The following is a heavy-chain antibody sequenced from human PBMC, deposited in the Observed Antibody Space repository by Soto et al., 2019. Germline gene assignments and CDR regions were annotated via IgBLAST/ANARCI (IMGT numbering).Heavy chain of an antibody. Sequence: QVQLVESGGGVVQPGRSLRLSCAASGFTFGSYAMHWVRQAPGKGLEWVAVISYNGSNKYYADSVKRRFTISRDNSKNTLYLQMNSLRAEDTAVYYCARVPSSSGRGHFDYWGQGTLVTVSS. CDR2: ISYNGSNK. V-gene: IGHV3-30-3*01. CDR1: GFTFGSYA. CDR3: ARVPSSSGRGHFDY. J-gene: IGHJ4*02. D-gene: IGHD2-15*01.